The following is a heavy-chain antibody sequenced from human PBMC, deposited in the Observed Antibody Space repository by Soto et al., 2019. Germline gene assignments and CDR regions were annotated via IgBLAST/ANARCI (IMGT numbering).Heavy chain of an antibody. CDR1: GYPFTHYG. Sequence: QVQLVQSGAEEKMPGASVRVSCKSSGYPFTHYGITCIRQAPGQGLEWMGWISPFNGNTNYGQTVQGRVTLTTETSTSTVYMELRSLRSDDTAVYYCARDQSFDRTYYYGIDVWGQGTTVTVSS. CDR3: ARDQSFDRTYYYGIDV. V-gene: IGHV1-18*01. J-gene: IGHJ6*02. CDR2: ISPFNGNT.